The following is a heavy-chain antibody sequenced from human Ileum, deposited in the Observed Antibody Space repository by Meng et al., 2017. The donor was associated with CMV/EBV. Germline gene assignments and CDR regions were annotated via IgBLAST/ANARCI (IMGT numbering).Heavy chain of an antibody. Sequence: SETLSLTCTVSGGSINTYYWSWFRQPPGKELEWIGHILYTGTTTYNPSLQSRVTISVDTSKNQYSLNLNSVTAADTAVYYCARHYVGWSYYVDHWGPGTLVTVS. CDR1: GGSINTYY. V-gene: IGHV4-59*01. J-gene: IGHJ4*02. CDR2: ILYTGTT. CDR3: ARHYVGWSYYVDH. D-gene: IGHD6-19*01.